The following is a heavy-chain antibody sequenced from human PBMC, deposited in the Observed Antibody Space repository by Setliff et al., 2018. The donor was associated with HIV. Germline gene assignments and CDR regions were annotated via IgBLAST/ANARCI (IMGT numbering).Heavy chain of an antibody. CDR3: ARDNYYNFWSGYWGMDV. CDR2: IYTGGST. Sequence: SETLSLTCTVSGGSINSGSYYWTWIRQPAGKGLEWIGHIYTGGSTNYNPSLQSRVTMSVDTSKNQFSLRLSSVTAADTAVYYCARDNYYNFWSGYWGMDVWGQGTTVTVSS. J-gene: IGHJ6*02. V-gene: IGHV4-61*09. D-gene: IGHD3-3*01. CDR1: GGSINSGSYY.